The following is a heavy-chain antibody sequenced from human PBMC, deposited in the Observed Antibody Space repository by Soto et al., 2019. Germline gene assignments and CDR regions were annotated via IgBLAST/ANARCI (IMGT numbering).Heavy chain of an antibody. Sequence: QVQLVQSGAEVKTPGSSVRVSCKTAERTFLISAIAWVRQAPGQGLEWMGGIIPILGTIHIAQNFQGRVNFTADRSTSTAYMDLSSLRSEDTATYFCARGKEWEQPSSHYYFDYWGQGSQVIVSS. CDR2: IIPILGTI. V-gene: IGHV1-69*06. J-gene: IGHJ4*02. CDR3: ARGKEWEQPSSHYYFDY. CDR1: ERTFLISA. D-gene: IGHD1-26*01.